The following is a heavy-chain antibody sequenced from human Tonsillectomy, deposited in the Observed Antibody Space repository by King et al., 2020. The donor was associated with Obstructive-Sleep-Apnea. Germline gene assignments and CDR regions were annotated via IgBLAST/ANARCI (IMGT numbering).Heavy chain of an antibody. J-gene: IGHJ4*02. Sequence: VQLVESGGGLVQPGGSLRLSCAASGFTFSSYAMSWVRQAPGKGLEWVSAISGSGGSTYYADSVKGRFTISRDNSKNTLYLQMNSLRAEDTAVYYCATGGTITMVRGVPPDYWGQGTLVTVSS. D-gene: IGHD3-10*01. CDR1: GFTFSSYA. V-gene: IGHV3-23*04. CDR2: ISGSGGST. CDR3: ATGGTITMVRGVPPDY.